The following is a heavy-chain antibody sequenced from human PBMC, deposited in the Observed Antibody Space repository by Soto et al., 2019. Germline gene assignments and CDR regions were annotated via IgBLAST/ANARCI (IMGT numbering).Heavy chain of an antibody. CDR2: IYYSGST. J-gene: IGHJ4*02. V-gene: IGHV4-59*08. CDR1: GGSISSYY. CDR3: ARQYSTSSKFDY. D-gene: IGHD6-6*01. Sequence: PSETLSLTCTVSGGSISSYYWSWIRQPPGKGLEWIGYIYYSGSTNYNPSLKSRVTMSVDTSKNQFSLKLSSVTAADTAVYFCARQYSTSSKFDYWGQGTLVTVSS.